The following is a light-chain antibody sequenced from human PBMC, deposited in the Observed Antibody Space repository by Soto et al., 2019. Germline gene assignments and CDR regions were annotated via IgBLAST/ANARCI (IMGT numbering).Light chain of an antibody. CDR1: SRDVGSYKS. J-gene: IGLJ1*01. CDR2: DVS. Sequence: QSVLTQPASVSGSPGQSITISCTGTSRDVGSYKSLSWYQQTPGKAPKLVIFDVSDRPSGVSDRFSGSKSGNTASLTISGLQPEDEADYYCLSFTSITTYVFGTGTKLTVL. V-gene: IGLV2-14*01. CDR3: LSFTSITTYV.